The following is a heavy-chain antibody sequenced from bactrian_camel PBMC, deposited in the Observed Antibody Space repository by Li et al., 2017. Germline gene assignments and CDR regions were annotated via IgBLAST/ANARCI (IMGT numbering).Heavy chain of an antibody. J-gene: IGHJ6*01. CDR1: GFTFSNFY. CDR2: IYTAGSST. Sequence: VQLVESGGGLVQAGGSLRLSCAASGFTFSNFYMSWVRQAPGKGLEWVSSIYTAGSSTYYADRVKGRFTISRDNAKNTLYLQLNSLKTEDTAMYHCAKRVTTSWAIYFDYWGQGTQVTVS. V-gene: IGHV3-2*01. D-gene: IGHD5*01. CDR3: AKRVTTSWAIYFDY.